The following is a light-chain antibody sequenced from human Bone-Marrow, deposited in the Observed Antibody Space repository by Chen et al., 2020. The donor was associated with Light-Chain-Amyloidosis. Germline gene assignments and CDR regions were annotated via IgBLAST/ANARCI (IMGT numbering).Light chain of an antibody. V-gene: IGLV3-25*03. CDR1: DMPTKY. J-gene: IGLJ2*01. CDR2: RDT. CDR3: QSADSSGTYEVI. Sequence: SYELTQPPSAAVSPGQTARITCSGDDMPTKYAYWYQQKPGQAPVVVIHRDTEMPSGISERFSGSRSGTTATLTIGGVQAEDEADYHCQSADSSGTYEVIFGGGTKLTVL.